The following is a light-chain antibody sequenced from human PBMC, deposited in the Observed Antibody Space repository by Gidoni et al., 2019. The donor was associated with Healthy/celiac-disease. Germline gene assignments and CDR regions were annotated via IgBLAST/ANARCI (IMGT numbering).Light chain of an antibody. V-gene: IGKV3-20*01. Sequence: ELLLTQSPGTLSLSPGERATLSCRASQSVSSSYLAWYPQKPGQAPRLLIYGASSRAAGIPDRFSGGGSGTDFTLTISRLEPEDFAVYYCQQYGSSPWTFXXXTKVEIK. CDR2: GAS. CDR1: QSVSSSY. J-gene: IGKJ1*01. CDR3: QQYGSSPWT.